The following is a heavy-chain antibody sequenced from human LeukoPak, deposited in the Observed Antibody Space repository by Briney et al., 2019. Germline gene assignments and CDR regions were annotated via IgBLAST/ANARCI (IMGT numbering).Heavy chain of an antibody. D-gene: IGHD6-19*01. CDR3: ASSGRYSDFDF. CDR1: GGSISSGSYA. J-gene: IGHJ4*02. V-gene: IGHV4-61*02. Sequence: SETLSLTCSVSGGSISSGSYAWSWVRQPAGRGLEWIGRIYSSGTTNYNPSLKSRVTISVDTSKNQFSLKLSSLTAADTAVYYCASSGRYSDFDFWGQGTLVTVSS. CDR2: IYSSGTT.